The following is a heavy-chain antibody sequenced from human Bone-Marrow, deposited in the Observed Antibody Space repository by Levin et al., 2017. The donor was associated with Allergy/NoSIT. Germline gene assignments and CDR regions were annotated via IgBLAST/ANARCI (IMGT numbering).Heavy chain of an antibody. J-gene: IGHJ5*02. CDR1: GYVFATHY. CDR3: TRDNRMPVGGTGWCDP. CDR2: IDPSGGAT. D-gene: IGHD4-23*01. Sequence: GASVKVSCKTSGYVFATHYMHWVRQAPRQGLEWMGLIDPSGGATTYAQNFQGRVTVTRDASTATFYLELTNLTSEDTGIYYCTRDNRMPVGGTGWCDPWGQRALVAVFS. V-gene: IGHV1-46*03.